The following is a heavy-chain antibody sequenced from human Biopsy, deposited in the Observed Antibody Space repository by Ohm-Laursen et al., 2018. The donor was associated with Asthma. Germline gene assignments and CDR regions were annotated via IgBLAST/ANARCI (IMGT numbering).Heavy chain of an antibody. J-gene: IGHJ6*02. CDR2: IYYSGST. CDR3: ARGPENGGYDILTVYPQVSYGLAV. CDR1: YGSITSGGYY. Sequence: TLSLTCTVSYGSITSGGYYWTWIRQHPGKGLEWIGFIYYSGSTYYNPSLKSRVSISIDTSKNQFSLKLSSVTAADTAVYYCARGPENGGYDILTVYPQVSYGLAVWGQGTTVTVSS. V-gene: IGHV4-31*03. D-gene: IGHD3-9*01.